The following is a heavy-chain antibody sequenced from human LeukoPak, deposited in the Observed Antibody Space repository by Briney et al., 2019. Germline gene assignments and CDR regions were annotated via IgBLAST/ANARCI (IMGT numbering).Heavy chain of an antibody. D-gene: IGHD1-1*01. CDR3: ARVAEGTPPGHVDY. J-gene: IGHJ4*02. Sequence: PSQTLSLTCAVSGGSISSGGYSWSWIRQPPGKGLEWIGYIYHSGSTYYNPSLKSRATISVDRSKNQFSLKLSSVTAADTAVYYCARVAEGTPPGHVDYWGQGTLVTVSS. CDR1: GGSISSGGYS. V-gene: IGHV4-30-2*01. CDR2: IYHSGST.